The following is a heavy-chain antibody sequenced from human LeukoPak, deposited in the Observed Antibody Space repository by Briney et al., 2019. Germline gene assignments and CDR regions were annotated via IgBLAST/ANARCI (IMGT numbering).Heavy chain of an antibody. V-gene: IGHV5-51*01. CDR2: IYPGDSDT. D-gene: IGHD2-2*01. Sequence: RGESLKISCKGSGYSFTSYWIGLVRQMPGKGLEWMGIIYPGDSDTRYSPSFQGQVTISADKSISTAYLQWSSLKASDTAMYYCARLTGCSSTSCYYPGYWGQGTLVTVSS. CDR3: ARLTGCSSTSCYYPGY. CDR1: GYSFTSYW. J-gene: IGHJ4*02.